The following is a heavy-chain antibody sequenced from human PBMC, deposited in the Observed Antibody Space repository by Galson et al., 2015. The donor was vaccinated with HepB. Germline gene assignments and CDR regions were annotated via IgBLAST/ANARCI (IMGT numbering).Heavy chain of an antibody. CDR2: IKPDGNEK. D-gene: IGHD3-10*01. J-gene: IGHJ6*02. V-gene: IGHV3-7*03. CDR1: GLGFSRSS. CDR3: AKDVRVILVRGPPYGTDV. Sequence: SLRLSCAASGLGFSRSSMNWVRQAPGKGLEWVASIKPDGNEKYYVDSVKGRFTISRDNAKKSLYLQMNSLRAEDTGVYYCAKDVRVILVRGPPYGTDVWGQGTTVSVSS.